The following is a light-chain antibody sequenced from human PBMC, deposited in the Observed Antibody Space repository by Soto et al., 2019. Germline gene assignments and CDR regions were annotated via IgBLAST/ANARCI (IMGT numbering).Light chain of an antibody. CDR3: LLYYGGAHVV. CDR1: TGAVTSGYC. CDR2: CTS. J-gene: IGLJ2*01. V-gene: IGLV7-43*01. Sequence: QAVVTQEPSLTMSPGGTVTLTCASSTGAVTSGYCPNWFQQKPGQPLRALIYCTSNKYSWTPARFSGSLLGGKAALTLSGVQPEDEAEYYCLLYYGGAHVVFGGGTQLTVL.